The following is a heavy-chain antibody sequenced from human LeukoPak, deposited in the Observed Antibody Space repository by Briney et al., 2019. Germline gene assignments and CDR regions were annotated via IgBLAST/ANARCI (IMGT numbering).Heavy chain of an antibody. V-gene: IGHV1-18*01. CDR2: ISAYNGNT. CDR3: ARDQRAAAGYYYYYYMDV. D-gene: IGHD6-13*01. CDR1: GYTFTSYG. Sequence: ASVKVSCKASGYTFTSYGTSWVRQAPGQGLEWMGWISAYNGNTNYAQKLQGRVTMTTDTSTSTAYMELRSLRSDDTAVYYCARDQRAAAGYYYYYYMDVWGKGTTVTVSS. J-gene: IGHJ6*03.